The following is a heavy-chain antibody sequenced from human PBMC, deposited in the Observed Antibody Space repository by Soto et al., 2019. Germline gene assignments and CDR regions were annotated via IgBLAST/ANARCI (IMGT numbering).Heavy chain of an antibody. CDR2: ISAYNGNT. CDR3: AREFYYYGSGSYDYYYYGMDV. D-gene: IGHD3-10*01. J-gene: IGHJ6*02. Sequence: QVQLVQSGAEVKKPGASVKVSCKASGYTFTSYGISWVRQAPGQGLEWMGWISAYNGNTNYAQKLQGRVIMTTDTSTSTAYMELRSLRSDDTAVYYCAREFYYYGSGSYDYYYYGMDVWGQGTTVTVSS. V-gene: IGHV1-18*04. CDR1: GYTFTSYG.